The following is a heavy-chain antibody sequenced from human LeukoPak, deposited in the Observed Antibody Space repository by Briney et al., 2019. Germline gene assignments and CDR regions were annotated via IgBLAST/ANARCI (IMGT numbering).Heavy chain of an antibody. V-gene: IGHV4-39*07. CDR2: IYYSGST. CDR1: GGSISSSSYY. Sequence: SETLSLTCTVSGGSISSSSYYWGWIRQPPGKGLEWIGSIYYSGSTYYNPSLKSRVTISVDTSKNQFSLKLSSVTAADTAVYYCAGPSIAVAAPFDYWGQGTLVTVSS. J-gene: IGHJ4*02. D-gene: IGHD6-19*01. CDR3: AGPSIAVAAPFDY.